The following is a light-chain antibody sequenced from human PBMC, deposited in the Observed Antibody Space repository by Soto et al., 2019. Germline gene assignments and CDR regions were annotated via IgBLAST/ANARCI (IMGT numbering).Light chain of an antibody. Sequence: EIVLTQSPGTLSLSPGERATLSCRASQSVSSSYLAWYQQKPGQAPRLLIYDASRATGIPDRFSGGGSGTDCTRTITRLEPEGFAGDYCEHYGTSALFGPGTKVDI. CDR1: QSVSSSY. V-gene: IGKV3-20*01. J-gene: IGKJ3*01. CDR2: DAS. CDR3: EHYGTSAL.